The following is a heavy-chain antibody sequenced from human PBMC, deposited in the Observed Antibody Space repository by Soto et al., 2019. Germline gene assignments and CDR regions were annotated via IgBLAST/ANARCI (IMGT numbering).Heavy chain of an antibody. CDR1: GDSVSSSSYY. V-gene: IGHV4-39*07. CDR3: ARIVVGATVDL. CDR2: LYYSEAT. J-gene: IGHJ5*02. Sequence: SETLSLTCTVSGDSVSSSSYYWGWIRQPPGKGLEWIGSLYYSEATYYNPSLKSRVTISVDTSRNQFSLTLTSVTAADTAVYFCARIVVGATVDLWGQGSLVTVSS. D-gene: IGHD1-26*01.